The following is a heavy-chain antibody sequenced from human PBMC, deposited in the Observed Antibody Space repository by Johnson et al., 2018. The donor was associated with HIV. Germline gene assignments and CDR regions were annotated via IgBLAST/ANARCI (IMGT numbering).Heavy chain of an antibody. CDR1: GFSFGDYG. Sequence: VQLVESGGGLVQPGRSLRLSCTASGFSFGDYGMSWVRQAPGKGLEWVGFIRSKAYGGTTEYAASVKGKFTISRDDSKSFAYLQMNSLKPEDTAVYYCTRDADGSAFDIWGKGTMVTVSS. V-gene: IGHV3-49*04. D-gene: IGHD6-13*01. J-gene: IGHJ3*02. CDR3: TRDADGSAFDI. CDR2: IRSKAYGGTT.